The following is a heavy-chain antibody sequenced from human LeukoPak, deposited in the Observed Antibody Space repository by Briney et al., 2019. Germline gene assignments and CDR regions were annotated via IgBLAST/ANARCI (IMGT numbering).Heavy chain of an antibody. D-gene: IGHD3-10*01. CDR1: GFTFSSYG. CDR2: ISYDGSNK. J-gene: IGHJ4*02. CDR3: AKDLDSYGSGSYRPDY. Sequence: GGSLRLSCAASGFTFSSYGMHWVRQAPGKGLEWVAVISYDGSNKYYADSVKGRFTISRGNSKNTLYLQMNSLRAEDTAVYYCAKDLDSYGSGSYRPDYWGQGTLVTVSS. V-gene: IGHV3-30*18.